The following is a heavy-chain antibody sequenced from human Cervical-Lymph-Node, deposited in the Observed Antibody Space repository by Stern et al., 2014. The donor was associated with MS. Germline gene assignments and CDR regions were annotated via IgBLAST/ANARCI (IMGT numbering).Heavy chain of an antibody. Sequence: VQLVQSGPEVKKPGSSVRVSCKASGGTLSTYTLSWVRQAPGQGLEWMGGIIPVFGTTNYTEDLQGRLTITADESTTTAYMELSSLRSEDTAVYYCATLLGSGKDSWGQGTQVIVSS. CDR1: GGTLSTYT. V-gene: IGHV1-69*12. CDR2: IIPVFGTT. CDR3: ATLLGSGKDS. J-gene: IGHJ4*02. D-gene: IGHD7-27*01.